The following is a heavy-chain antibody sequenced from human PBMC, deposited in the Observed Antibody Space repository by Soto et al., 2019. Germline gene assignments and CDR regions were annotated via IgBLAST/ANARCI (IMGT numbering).Heavy chain of an antibody. V-gene: IGHV1-69*02. CDR1: GGSFSSYT. D-gene: IGHD3-10*01. J-gene: IGHJ3*02. CDR2: IVPMVGRT. CDR3: ALDSGSDVFDI. Sequence: QVQLVQSWAEVKKTGSSVKVSCKASGGSFSSYTISWVRQAPGQGLEWMGRIVPMVGRTIYAQKFQGRVAISADKSTTTAYMDLSNLASEDTAMYYCALDSGSDVFDIWGQGTLVTVSS.